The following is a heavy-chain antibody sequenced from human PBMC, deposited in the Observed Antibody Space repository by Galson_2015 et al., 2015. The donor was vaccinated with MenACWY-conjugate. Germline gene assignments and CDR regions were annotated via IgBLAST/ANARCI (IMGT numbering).Heavy chain of an antibody. V-gene: IGHV1-69*13. CDR1: GGTFSTYA. CDR2: IIPAFGTT. CDR3: ARDFVSTYGPGGDAFDT. D-gene: IGHD2/OR15-2a*01. Sequence: SVKVSCKASGGTFSTYAFSWVRQAPGQGLEWMGGIIPAFGTTNYPQKFQGRVTMTADESTSTGYMELSSLRSEDTAVYYCARDFVSTYGPGGDAFDTWGQGTVVTVSS. J-gene: IGHJ3*02.